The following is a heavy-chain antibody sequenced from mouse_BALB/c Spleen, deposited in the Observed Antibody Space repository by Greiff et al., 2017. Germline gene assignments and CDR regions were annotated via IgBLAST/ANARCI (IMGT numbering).Heavy chain of an antibody. CDR3: ARGGGYYYGSGFDY. Sequence: DVKLVESGGGLVKPGGSLKLSCAASGFTFSSYAMSWVRQTPEKRLEWVASISSGGSTYYPDSVKGRFTISRDNARNILYLQMSSLRSEDTAMYYCARGGGYYYGSGFDYWGQGTTLTVSS. D-gene: IGHD1-1*01. CDR1: GFTFSSYA. J-gene: IGHJ2*01. V-gene: IGHV5-6-5*01. CDR2: ISSGGST.